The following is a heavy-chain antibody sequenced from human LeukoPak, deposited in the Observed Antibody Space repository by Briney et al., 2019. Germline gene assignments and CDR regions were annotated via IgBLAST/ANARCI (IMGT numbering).Heavy chain of an antibody. V-gene: IGHV4-30-2*01. CDR1: GGSFSGYY. D-gene: IGHD3-22*01. CDR2: IYHSGST. Sequence: SETLSLTCAVYGGSFSGYYWSWIRQPPGKGLEWIGYIYHSGSTYYNPSLKSRVTISVDRSKNQFSLKLSPVTAADTAVYYCAISSGYYSDAFDIWGQGTMVTVSS. J-gene: IGHJ3*02. CDR3: AISSGYYSDAFDI.